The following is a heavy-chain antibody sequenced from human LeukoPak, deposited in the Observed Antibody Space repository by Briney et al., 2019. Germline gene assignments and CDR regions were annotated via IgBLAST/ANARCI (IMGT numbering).Heavy chain of an antibody. CDR3: ARGRRYCSSTSCYWNYYYYGMDV. J-gene: IGHJ6*02. CDR2: INHSGST. V-gene: IGHV4-34*01. D-gene: IGHD2-2*01. CDR1: GGSFSGYY. Sequence: SETLSLTCAVYGGSFSGYYWSWIRQPPGKGLEWIGEINHSGSTNYNPSLKSRVTISVDTSKNQFSLMLSSVTAADTAVYYCARGRRYCSSTSCYWNYYYYGMDVWGQGTTVTVSS.